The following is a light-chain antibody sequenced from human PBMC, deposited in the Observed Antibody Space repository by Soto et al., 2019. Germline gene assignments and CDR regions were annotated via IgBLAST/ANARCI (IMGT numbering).Light chain of an antibody. Sequence: QSVLTQPPSVSGAPGQRVTISCTGCSSNIGAGYDVHWYQQLPGTAPKLLIYGNSNRPSGVPDRFSGSKSGTSASLAITGLHAEDEADYYCQSYDSSLSDVVFGGGTKLTVL. CDR1: SSNIGAGYD. V-gene: IGLV1-40*01. CDR3: QSYDSSLSDVV. CDR2: GNS. J-gene: IGLJ2*01.